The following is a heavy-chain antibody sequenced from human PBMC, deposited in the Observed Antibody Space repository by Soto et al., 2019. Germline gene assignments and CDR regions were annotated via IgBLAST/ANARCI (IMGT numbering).Heavy chain of an antibody. CDR3: ARDGSGSSWYFPYYYYGMDV. CDR2: INTNTGNP. CDR1: GYTFTSYA. V-gene: IGHV7-4-1*01. Sequence: QVQLVQSGSELKKPGASVKVSCKASGYTFTSYAMNWVRQAPGQGLEWMGWINTNTGNPTYAQGFTGRFVFSLDTSXITTYXXICSLKAEDTAVYYCARDGSGSSWYFPYYYYGMDVWGQGTTVTVSS. J-gene: IGHJ6*02. D-gene: IGHD6-13*01.